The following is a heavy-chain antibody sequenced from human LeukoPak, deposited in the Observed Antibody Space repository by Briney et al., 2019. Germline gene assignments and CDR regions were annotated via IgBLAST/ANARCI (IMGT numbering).Heavy chain of an antibody. J-gene: IGHJ4*02. CDR1: GYTFTGYY. CDR2: IIPIFGTA. CDR3: ARADWSQNPFGY. V-gene: IGHV1-69*13. Sequence: SVKVSCKASGYTFTGYYMHWVRQAPGQGLEWMGGIIPIFGTANYAQKFQGRVTITADESTSTAYMELSSLRSEDTAVYYCARADWSQNPFGYWGQGTLVTVSS. D-gene: IGHD3/OR15-3a*01.